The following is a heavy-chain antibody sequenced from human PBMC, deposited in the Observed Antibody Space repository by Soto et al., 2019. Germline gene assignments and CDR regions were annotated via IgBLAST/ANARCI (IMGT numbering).Heavy chain of an antibody. D-gene: IGHD3-9*01. CDR2: IYSGGST. CDR3: AKDPPYNDILTVYSKWY. J-gene: IGHJ4*02. Sequence: GGSLRLSCAASGFTVSSNYMSWVRQAPGKGLEWVSVIYSGGSTYYADSVKGRFTISRDNSKNTLYLQMNSLRAEDTAVYYCAKDPPYNDILTVYSKWYGGQGTLVTVPS. CDR1: GFTVSSNY. V-gene: IGHV3-53*01.